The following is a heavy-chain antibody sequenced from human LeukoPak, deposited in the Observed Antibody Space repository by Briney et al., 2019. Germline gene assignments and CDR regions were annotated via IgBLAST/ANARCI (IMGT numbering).Heavy chain of an antibody. CDR1: GGSISSGGYY. D-gene: IGHD4-17*01. J-gene: IGHJ3*02. Sequence: SETLSLTCTVSGGSISSGGYYWSWIRQPPGKGLEWIGYIYHSGSTYYNPSLKGRVTISVDTSKNQFSLKLSSVTAADTAVYYCARQHGDYADAFDIWGQGTMVTVSS. CDR2: IYHSGST. V-gene: IGHV4-30-2*01. CDR3: ARQHGDYADAFDI.